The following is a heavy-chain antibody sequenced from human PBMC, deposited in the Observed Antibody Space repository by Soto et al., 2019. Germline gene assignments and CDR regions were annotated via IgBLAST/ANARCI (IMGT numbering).Heavy chain of an antibody. CDR1: GGTFSSYA. CDR2: IIPIFGTA. V-gene: IGHV1-69*13. J-gene: IGHJ6*02. Sequence: GASVKVSCNASGGTFSSYAISWVRQAPGQGLEWMGGIIPIFGTANYAQKFQGRVTITADESTSTAYMELSSLRSEDTAVYYCARAGDCSSTSCYRDYYYGMDVWGQGTTVTVSS. CDR3: ARAGDCSSTSCYRDYYYGMDV. D-gene: IGHD2-2*02.